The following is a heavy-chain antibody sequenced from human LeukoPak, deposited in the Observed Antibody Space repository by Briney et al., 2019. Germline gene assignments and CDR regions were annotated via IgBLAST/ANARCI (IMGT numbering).Heavy chain of an antibody. CDR3: ARANYYDSSGYSRGAFDV. D-gene: IGHD3-22*01. Sequence: PSETLSLTCSVSNDSISNYYWTWIRQPPGKGLEWIGYIYYTGITNYNPSLKSRVTISVDTSKNRFSLKLSSVTAADTAVYYCARANYYDSSGYSRGAFDVWAQGTMVTVSS. J-gene: IGHJ3*01. V-gene: IGHV4-59*08. CDR1: NDSISNYY. CDR2: IYYTGIT.